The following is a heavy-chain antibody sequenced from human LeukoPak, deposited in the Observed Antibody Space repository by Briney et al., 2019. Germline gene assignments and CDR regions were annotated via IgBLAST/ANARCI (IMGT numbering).Heavy chain of an antibody. J-gene: IGHJ4*02. Sequence: GGSLRLSCAASGFTFSSYWMTWVRQAPGKGPEFVANINQDGSEKKYVDSLKGRFTISRDNAKNSVFLQINSLRAEDTAVYYCAREDGYNTMNDWGQGTLVTVSS. D-gene: IGHD5-24*01. CDR1: GFTFSSYW. CDR2: INQDGSEK. CDR3: AREDGYNTMND. V-gene: IGHV3-7*01.